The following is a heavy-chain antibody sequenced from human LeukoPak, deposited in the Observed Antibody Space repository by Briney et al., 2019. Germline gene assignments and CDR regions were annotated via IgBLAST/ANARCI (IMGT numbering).Heavy chain of an antibody. V-gene: IGHV4-39*07. Sequence: SETLSLTCTVSGGSISSSSYYWGWLRQPPGKGLEWIVSIYYSGSTYYNPSLKSRVTISVDTSKNQFSLKLSSVTAADTAVYYCARGDGGREFDYWGQGTLVTVSS. CDR2: IYYSGST. D-gene: IGHD3-16*01. CDR1: GGSISSSSYY. CDR3: ARGDGGREFDY. J-gene: IGHJ4*02.